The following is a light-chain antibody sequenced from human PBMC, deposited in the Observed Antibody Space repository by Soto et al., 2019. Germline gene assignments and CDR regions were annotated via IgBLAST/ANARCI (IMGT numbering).Light chain of an antibody. V-gene: IGLV2-14*01. CDR3: SSYIPNSVI. J-gene: IGLJ2*01. CDR2: EVT. Sequence: QSALTQPASVSGSLGQSITISCTGTSSDVGSFNCVSWYRQSPTKAPELIIYEVTNRPSGVSNRFSGSKSGNTASLTISGLQAEDEADYYCSSYIPNSVIFGGGTKLTVL. CDR1: SSDVGSFNC.